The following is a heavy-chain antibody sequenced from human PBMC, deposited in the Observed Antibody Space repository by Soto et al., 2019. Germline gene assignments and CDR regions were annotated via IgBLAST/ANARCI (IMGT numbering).Heavy chain of an antibody. D-gene: IGHD1-1*01. J-gene: IGHJ4*02. V-gene: IGHV3-7*01. CDR2: INQDGNED. Sequence: PGGSLRLSCAASGFTFSSYWMNWVRQAPGKGLEWVANINQDGNEDNLLDSVKGRFTISRDNTKNSLFLQMNSLRVDDTAVYYCARTGDGHHDFLDYWGQGALVTVSS. CDR1: GFTFSSYW. CDR3: ARTGDGHHDFLDY.